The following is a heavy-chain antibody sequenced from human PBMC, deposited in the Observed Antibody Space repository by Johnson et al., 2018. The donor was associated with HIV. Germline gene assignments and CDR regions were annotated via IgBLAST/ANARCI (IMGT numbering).Heavy chain of an antibody. D-gene: IGHD3-16*01. CDR2: IKQDGSEK. V-gene: IGHV3-7*01. Sequence: VQLVESGGGLVQPGRSLRLSCAASGFTFDDYAMHWVRQAPGKGLEWVANIKQDGSEKYYVDSVKGRFTISRDNAKNSLYLQMNSLRAEDTAVYYCAREWSLGFDAFDIWGQGTMVTVSS. CDR1: GFTFDDYA. CDR3: AREWSLGFDAFDI. J-gene: IGHJ3*02.